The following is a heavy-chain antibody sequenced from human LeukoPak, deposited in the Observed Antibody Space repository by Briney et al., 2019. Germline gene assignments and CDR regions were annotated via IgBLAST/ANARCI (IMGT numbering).Heavy chain of an antibody. V-gene: IGHV4-31*03. J-gene: IGHJ5*02. D-gene: IGHD3-10*01. CDR1: GGSICSGGYY. Sequence: SETLSLTCTVSGGSICSGGYYWNWIRQYPGKGLEWIGFVAYNGMTNQNPSLRSRLAISLDTSKNQFSLELTSVIAADTAVYYCARAPYVSGSFGWFDPWGQGALVTVSS. CDR3: ARAPYVSGSFGWFDP. CDR2: VAYNGMT.